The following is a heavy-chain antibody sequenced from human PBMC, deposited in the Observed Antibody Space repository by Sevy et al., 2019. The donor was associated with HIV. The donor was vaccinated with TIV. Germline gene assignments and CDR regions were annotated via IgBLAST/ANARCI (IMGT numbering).Heavy chain of an antibody. CDR2: ILPLSGLV. D-gene: IGHD2-21*01. J-gene: IGHJ4*02. CDR3: ARDRACGGDWYFLDS. CDR1: GGTFNNYG. V-gene: IGHV1-69*13. Sequence: ASVKVSCKASGGTFNNYGINWVRQAPGQGLQWMGGILPLSGLVNYAQNLQGRVAITADESPRTVYMELSSLRFEDTAVYYCARDRACGGDWYFLDSWGRGALVTVSS.